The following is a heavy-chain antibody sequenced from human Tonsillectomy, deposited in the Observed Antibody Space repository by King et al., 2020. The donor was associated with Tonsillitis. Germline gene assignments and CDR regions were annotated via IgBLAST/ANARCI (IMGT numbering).Heavy chain of an antibody. CDR1: GFTFSSYG. Sequence: VQLVESGGGVVQPAGGSLLLSCAASGFTFSSYGMHWVRQAPGKGLEWVAFIRFDESIKYYADSVKGRFTISRDNSKNTLYQQMNSLRAEDTAVYYCAKDAIAYFDYWGQGTLVTVSS. V-gene: IGHV3-30*02. J-gene: IGHJ4*02. D-gene: IGHD2-21*01. CDR2: IRFDESIK. CDR3: AKDAIAYFDY.